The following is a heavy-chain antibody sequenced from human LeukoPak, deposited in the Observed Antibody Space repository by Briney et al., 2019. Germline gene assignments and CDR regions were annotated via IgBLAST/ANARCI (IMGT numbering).Heavy chain of an antibody. Sequence: SETLSLTCAVYGGSFSGYYWSWIRQPPGKGLEWIGEINHSGSTNYNPSLKSRVTISVDTSKNQFSLKLSSVTAADTAVYYCARDTGYCSSTSCYALDAFDIWGQGTMVTVSS. CDR1: GGSFSGYY. D-gene: IGHD2-2*01. V-gene: IGHV4-34*01. CDR2: INHSGST. CDR3: ARDTGYCSSTSCYALDAFDI. J-gene: IGHJ3*02.